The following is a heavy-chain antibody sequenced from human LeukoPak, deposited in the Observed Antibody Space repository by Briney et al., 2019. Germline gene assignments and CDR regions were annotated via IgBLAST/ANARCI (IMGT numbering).Heavy chain of an antibody. V-gene: IGHV4-34*01. CDR2: INHSGST. CDR3: ARVTGCGGDCYLVDY. D-gene: IGHD2-21*02. J-gene: IGHJ4*02. Sequence: SETLSLTCAVYGGSFSGYYWSWIRQPPGKGLGWIGEINHSGSTNYNPSLKSRVTISVDTSKNQFSLKLSSVTAADTAVYYCARVTGCGGDCYLVDYWGQGTLVTVSS. CDR1: GGSFSGYY.